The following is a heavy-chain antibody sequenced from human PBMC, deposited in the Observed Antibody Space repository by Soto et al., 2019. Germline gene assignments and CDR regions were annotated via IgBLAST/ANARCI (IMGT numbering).Heavy chain of an antibody. CDR1: GDSISSTSYY. Sequence: PSETLCLTCTVSGDSISSTSYYWAWIRQSPGKGLEWIGSMYYSVTTYYNPSLKSRVSISVDTSRNQFSLKLSSVTAADTAVYYCAKCARGFSKFDSWGQGTLVTVSS. D-gene: IGHD5-18*01. V-gene: IGHV4-39*01. CDR3: AKCARGFSKFDS. J-gene: IGHJ4*02. CDR2: MYYSVTT.